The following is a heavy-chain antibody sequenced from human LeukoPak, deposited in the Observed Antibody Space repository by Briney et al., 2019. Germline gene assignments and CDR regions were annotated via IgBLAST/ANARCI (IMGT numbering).Heavy chain of an antibody. J-gene: IGHJ5*02. CDR3: ARAGEEYQLQAANWFDP. V-gene: IGHV1-69*13. D-gene: IGHD2-2*01. Sequence: SVKVSCKASGGTFSSYAISWVRQAPGQGLEWMGGIIPIFGTANYAQKFQGRVTITADESTSTAYMELSSLRSEDTAVYYCARAGEEYQLQAANWFDPWGKGTLVTVSS. CDR2: IIPIFGTA. CDR1: GGTFSSYA.